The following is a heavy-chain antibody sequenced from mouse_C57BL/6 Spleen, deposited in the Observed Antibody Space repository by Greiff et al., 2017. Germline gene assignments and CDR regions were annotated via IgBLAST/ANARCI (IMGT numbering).Heavy chain of an antibody. V-gene: IGHV2-2*01. J-gene: IGHJ3*01. CDR2: IWSGGST. Sequence: VMLVESGPGLVQPSQCLSITCTVSGFSLTSYGVHWVRQSPGKGLEWLGVIWSGGSTDYNAAFISRLSSSKDNSKSQVCFKMNSLQADDTAIYYCARGGRGAWFAYWGQGTLVTVSA. D-gene: IGHD3-3*01. CDR1: GFSLTSYG. CDR3: ARGGRGAWFAY.